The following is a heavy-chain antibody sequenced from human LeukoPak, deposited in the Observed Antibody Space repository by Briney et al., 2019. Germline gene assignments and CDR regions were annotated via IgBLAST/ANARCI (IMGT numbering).Heavy chain of an antibody. V-gene: IGHV3-23*01. J-gene: IGHJ4*02. Sequence: GGSLRLSCAASGFTFSSYAMSWVRQAPGKGLEWVSAISGGGGSTYYADSVKGRFTISRDNSKNTLFLQMNSLRAEDTAVYYCAKDQNYFGSGSPVYWGQGTLVTVSS. CDR1: GFTFSSYA. D-gene: IGHD3-10*01. CDR3: AKDQNYFGSGSPVY. CDR2: ISGGGGST.